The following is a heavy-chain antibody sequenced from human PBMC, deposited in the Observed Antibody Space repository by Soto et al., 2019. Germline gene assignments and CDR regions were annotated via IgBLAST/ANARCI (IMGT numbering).Heavy chain of an antibody. CDR3: ARDFINRLGMATIRTFLIGACDI. Sequence: ASVKVSCKASGYTFTSYYMHWVRQAPGQGLEWMGIINPSGGSTSYAQKFQGRVTMTRDTSTSTVYMELSSLRSEDTAVYYCARDFINRLGMATIRTFLIGACDIWG. J-gene: IGHJ3*02. D-gene: IGHD5-12*01. V-gene: IGHV1-46*01. CDR1: GYTFTSYY. CDR2: INPSGGST.